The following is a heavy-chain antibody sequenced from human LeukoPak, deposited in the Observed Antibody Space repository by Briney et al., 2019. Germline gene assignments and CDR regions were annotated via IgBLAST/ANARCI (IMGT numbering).Heavy chain of an antibody. D-gene: IGHD3-22*01. V-gene: IGHV6-1*01. CDR3: ARAGVDYYDSSGYPIYYFDP. Sequence: SQTLSLTCAISGDSVSSNSAAWNWIRQSPSRGLEWLGRTYYKSKWYNDYAVSVKSRIPINPDTSKNQFSLQLNSVTPEDTAVYYCARAGVDYYDSSGYPIYYFDPWGQGTLVTVSS. J-gene: IGHJ5*02. CDR2: TYYKSKWYN. CDR1: GDSVSSNSAA.